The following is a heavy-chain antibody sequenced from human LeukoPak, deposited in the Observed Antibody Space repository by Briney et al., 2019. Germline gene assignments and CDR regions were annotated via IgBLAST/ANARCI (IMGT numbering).Heavy chain of an antibody. V-gene: IGHV4-59*01. Sequence: PSETLSLTCTVSGGSISSYYWSWIRQPPGKGLEWIGYIYYSGSTNYNPSLKSRVTISVDTSKNQLSLKLSSVTAADTAVYYCARAPRGGGDTKIEYYFDYWGQGTLVTVSS. CDR2: IYYSGST. CDR1: GGSISSYY. CDR3: ARAPRGGGDTKIEYYFDY. D-gene: IGHD2-21*02. J-gene: IGHJ4*02.